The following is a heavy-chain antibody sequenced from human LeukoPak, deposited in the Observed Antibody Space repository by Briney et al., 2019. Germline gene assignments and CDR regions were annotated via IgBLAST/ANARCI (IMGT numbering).Heavy chain of an antibody. CDR1: GFTFSSYS. J-gene: IGHJ4*02. CDR3: AREGGRWLRSSYYFDY. Sequence: PGGSLRLSCAASGFTFSSYSMNWVRQAPGKGLEWVSSISSSSSYIYYADSVKGRFTISRDNAKNSPYLQMNSLRAEDTAVYYCAREGGRWLRSSYYFDYWGQGTLVTVSS. CDR2: ISSSSSYI. D-gene: IGHD5-12*01. V-gene: IGHV3-21*01.